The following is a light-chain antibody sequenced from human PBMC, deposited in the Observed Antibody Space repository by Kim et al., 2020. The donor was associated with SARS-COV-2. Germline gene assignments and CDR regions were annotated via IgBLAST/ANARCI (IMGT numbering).Light chain of an antibody. Sequence: PGKTARITCGGNNIGSKSVHGYQPKPGQAPVLVIYYDSDRPSGIPERFSGSNSGNTATLTISRVEAGDEADYYCQVWDSSSDHPVVFGGGTQLTVL. V-gene: IGLV3-21*04. CDR1: NIGSKS. CDR3: QVWDSSSDHPVV. CDR2: YDS. J-gene: IGLJ2*01.